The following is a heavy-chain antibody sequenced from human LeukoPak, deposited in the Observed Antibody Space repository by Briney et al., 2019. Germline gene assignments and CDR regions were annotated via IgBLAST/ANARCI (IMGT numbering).Heavy chain of an antibody. V-gene: IGHV4-34*01. D-gene: IGHD6-13*01. CDR3: ARGTSSSWHFRYYYYYYMDV. J-gene: IGHJ6*03. Sequence: SETLSLTCTVSGYSINSGYYWSWIRQPPGKGLEWIGEINHSGSTNYNPSLKSRVTISVDTSKNQFSLKLSSVTAADTAVYYCARGTSSSWHFRYYYYYYMDVWGKGTTVTVSS. CDR1: GYSINSGYY. CDR2: INHSGST.